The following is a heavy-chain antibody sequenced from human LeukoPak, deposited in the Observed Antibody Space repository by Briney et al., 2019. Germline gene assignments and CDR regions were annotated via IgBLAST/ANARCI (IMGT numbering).Heavy chain of an antibody. Sequence: AAVKVSCKASGYTFTSYGISWVRQAPGQGLEWMGWISTYNGNTNYAQKLQGRVTMTTDTSTSTAYMELRSLRSDDTAVYYCARQGYGGNPQGAADYWGQGTLVTVSS. J-gene: IGHJ4*02. D-gene: IGHD4-23*01. CDR3: ARQGYGGNPQGAADY. CDR1: GYTFTSYG. V-gene: IGHV1-18*01. CDR2: ISTYNGNT.